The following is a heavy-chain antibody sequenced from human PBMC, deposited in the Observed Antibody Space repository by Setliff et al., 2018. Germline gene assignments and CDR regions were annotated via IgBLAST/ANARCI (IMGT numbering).Heavy chain of an antibody. V-gene: IGHV3-11*06. D-gene: IGHD6-19*01. Sequence: PGGSLRLSCATSGFTFSDYYMNWVRQAPGKGLEWISYISSGSNSIDYADSVKGRFTIFRDNAKNSLYLQMSSLRPEDTALYYCAKPRPGWPAGFDSWGQGTLVTVSS. J-gene: IGHJ4*02. CDR3: AKPRPGWPAGFDS. CDR1: GFTFSDYY. CDR2: ISSGSNSI.